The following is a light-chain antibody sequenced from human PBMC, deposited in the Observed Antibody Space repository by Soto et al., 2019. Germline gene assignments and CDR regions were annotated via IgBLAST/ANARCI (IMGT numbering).Light chain of an antibody. CDR2: AAS. CDR3: QQYGSLPLT. J-gene: IGKJ3*01. V-gene: IGKV3-20*01. CDR1: QSVSSSY. Sequence: EIVLTQSPGTLSLSPGERATLSCRASQSVSSSYLAWYQQKPGQAPRLLIYAASSRGTGIPDRFSGSGSATDFTLTISRLMPDDFAVSYCQQYGSLPLTFGPGTKVVI.